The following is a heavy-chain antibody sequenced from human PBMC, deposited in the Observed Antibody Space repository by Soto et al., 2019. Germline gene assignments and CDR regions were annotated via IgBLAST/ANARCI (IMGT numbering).Heavy chain of an antibody. J-gene: IGHJ4*02. CDR2: ISYDGSNK. D-gene: IGHD2-21*02. Sequence: QAQLVESGGGVVQPGRSLRLSCAASGFTFSSYGMHWVRQAPGKGLEWVAVISYDGSNKYYADSVKGRFTISRDNSKNTXXLQMNSLRAEDTAVYYCAKNGPTIVVVTALYYFDYWGQGTLVTVSS. V-gene: IGHV3-30*18. CDR3: AKNGPTIVVVTALYYFDY. CDR1: GFTFSSYG.